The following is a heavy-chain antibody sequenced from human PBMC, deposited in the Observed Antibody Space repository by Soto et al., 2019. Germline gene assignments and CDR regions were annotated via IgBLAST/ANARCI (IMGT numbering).Heavy chain of an antibody. J-gene: IGHJ6*02. CDR3: GKGRYCSSVSCKPSYSGMGV. CDR1: GGTFSNYA. Sequence: QVQLVQSGAEVRKPGSSVKVSCKASGGTFSNYALSWVRRAPGQGLEWMGGIIPIFGTAIHAQKVQGRVTIAADESTTIAYMELSSLRSEDTAVYYLGKGRYCSSVSCKPSYSGMGVWGQGTKVTVSS. CDR2: IIPIFGTA. D-gene: IGHD2-15*01. V-gene: IGHV1-69*12.